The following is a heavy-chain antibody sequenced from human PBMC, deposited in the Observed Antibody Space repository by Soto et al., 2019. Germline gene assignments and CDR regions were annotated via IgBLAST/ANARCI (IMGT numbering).Heavy chain of an antibody. V-gene: IGHV3-23*01. D-gene: IGHD6-13*01. Sequence: EVQLLESGGGLVQPGGSLRLSCAASGFTFSSHVMSWVRQAPGRGLEWVAAASARNTNTYYADSVKGRFTIARDNSKSKVYLHLASRSVEDTAVYLCANDVTAHGPGVYSSSWYGWFDPWGQGTMVVVSS. J-gene: IGHJ5*02. CDR1: GFTFSSHV. CDR3: ANDVTAHGPGVYSSSWYGWFDP. CDR2: ASARNTNT.